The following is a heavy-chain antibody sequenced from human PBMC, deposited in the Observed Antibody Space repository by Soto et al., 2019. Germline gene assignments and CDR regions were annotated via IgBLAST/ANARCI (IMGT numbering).Heavy chain of an antibody. Sequence: SETLSLTCTVSGGSISSGGYYWSWIRQHPGKGLEWIGYIYYGGSTYYNPSLKSRATISADTSKNQFSLKLSSVTAADTAVYYCSRGVYYYENSGQNAYDYWGQGILVSVSS. CDR1: GGSISSGGYY. J-gene: IGHJ4*01. CDR2: IYYGGST. CDR3: SRGVYYYENSGQNAYDY. D-gene: IGHD3-22*01. V-gene: IGHV4-31*03.